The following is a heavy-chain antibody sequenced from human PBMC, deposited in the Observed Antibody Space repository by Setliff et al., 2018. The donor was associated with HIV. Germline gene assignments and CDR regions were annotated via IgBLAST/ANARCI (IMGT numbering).Heavy chain of an antibody. Sequence: ASETLSLTCTISGGSFGVYRWSWIRQSAGRGLEWIGRIDSSGTTDYKPSRKGRVAISVDTSRNQFSLRVTSVTAADTAVYFCARDRHSSGLGSYGPWGPGILVTV. D-gene: IGHD3-10*01. V-gene: IGHV4-4*07. CDR2: IDSSGTT. J-gene: IGHJ5*02. CDR3: ARDRHSSGLGSYGP. CDR1: GGSFGVYR.